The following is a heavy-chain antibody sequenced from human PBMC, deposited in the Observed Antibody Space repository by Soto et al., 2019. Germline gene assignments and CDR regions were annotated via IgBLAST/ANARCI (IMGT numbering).Heavy chain of an antibody. V-gene: IGHV3-23*01. CDR3: TAPRDEYGSGVSWFTYGMDI. Sequence: PGGSLRLSCLASGFTFRSYAMTWVRQGPGRGLEWVSAISGSGGSAFSADSVKGRFTISRDNSQNTLFLQMKRLTVDDTAIYYCTAPRDEYGSGVSWFTYGMDIWGQGTTVTVSS. J-gene: IGHJ6*02. D-gene: IGHD3-10*01. CDR1: GFTFRSYA. CDR2: ISGSGGSA.